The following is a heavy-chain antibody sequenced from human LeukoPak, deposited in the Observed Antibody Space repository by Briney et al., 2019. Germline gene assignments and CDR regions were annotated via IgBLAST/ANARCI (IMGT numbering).Heavy chain of an antibody. V-gene: IGHV1-2*02. CDR2: INPNSGGT. Sequence: ASVKVSCEASGYTFTGYYMHWVRQAPGQGLEWMGWINPNSGGTNYAQKFQGRVTMTRDTSISTAYMELSRLRSDDTAVYYCARQTTYSPWGAFDIWGQGTMVTVSS. CDR1: GYTFTGYY. CDR3: ARQTTYSPWGAFDI. D-gene: IGHD4-17*01. J-gene: IGHJ3*02.